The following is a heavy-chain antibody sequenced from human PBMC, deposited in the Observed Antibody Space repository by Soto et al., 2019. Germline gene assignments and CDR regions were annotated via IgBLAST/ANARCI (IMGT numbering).Heavy chain of an antibody. CDR1: GFTFISYA. Sequence: PGGSLRLSCAVSGFTFISYAMHWVLQAPGKGLEWVAVISYDGSNKYYADSVKGRFTISRDNSKNTLYLQMNSLRAEDTAVYYCARDSSSYYFDYWGQGTLVTVSS. D-gene: IGHD6-13*01. J-gene: IGHJ4*02. CDR2: ISYDGSNK. V-gene: IGHV3-30-3*01. CDR3: ARDSSSYYFDY.